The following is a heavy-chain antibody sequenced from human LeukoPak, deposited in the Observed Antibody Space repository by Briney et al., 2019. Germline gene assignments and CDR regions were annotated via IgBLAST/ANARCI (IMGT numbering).Heavy chain of an antibody. CDR2: ISSSGSTI. D-gene: IGHD3-10*02. CDR1: GFTFSGYE. CDR3: AELGITMIGGV. V-gene: IGHV3-48*03. Sequence: PGGSLRLSCAASGFTFSGYEMNWVRQAPGKGLEWVSYISSSGSTIYYADSVKGRFTISGDNAKNSLYLQMNSLIAEDTAVYYCAELGITMIGGVWGKGTTVTISS. J-gene: IGHJ6*04.